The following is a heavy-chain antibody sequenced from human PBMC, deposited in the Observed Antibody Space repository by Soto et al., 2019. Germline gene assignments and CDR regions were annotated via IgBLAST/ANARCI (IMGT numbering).Heavy chain of an antibody. J-gene: IGHJ6*03. CDR3: ANLGYCGGDCYSYYMDV. V-gene: IGHV3-30*18. D-gene: IGHD2-21*01. Sequence: GGSLRLSCAASGFTFSSYGMHWVRQAPGKGLEWVAVISYDGSNKYYADSVKGRFTISRDSSKNTLYLQMNSLRAEDTAVYYCANLGYCGGDCYSYYMDVWGKGTTVTVSS. CDR2: ISYDGSNK. CDR1: GFTFSSYG.